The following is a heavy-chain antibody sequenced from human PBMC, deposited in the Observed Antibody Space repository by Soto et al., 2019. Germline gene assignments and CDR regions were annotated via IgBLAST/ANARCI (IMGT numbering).Heavy chain of an antibody. CDR3: TRGETFDI. Sequence: PXGSLRLSCAAAGFTVSSNYMSWVRQAPGKGLEWVSVIYSSGNSYSADSVKGRFTVSRDNFRNTVYLQMNSLRAEDTAVYYCTRGETFDIWGQGTMVTVSS. D-gene: IGHD3-16*01. CDR1: GFTVSSNY. J-gene: IGHJ3*02. V-gene: IGHV3-53*01. CDR2: IYSSGNS.